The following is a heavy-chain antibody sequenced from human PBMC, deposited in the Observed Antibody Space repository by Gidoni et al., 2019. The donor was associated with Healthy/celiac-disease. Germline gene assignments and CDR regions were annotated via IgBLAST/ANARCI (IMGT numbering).Heavy chain of an antibody. V-gene: IGHV1-3*05. Sequence: QVQLVQSGAEEKKPGASVKVSCQASGYTFTSYAMHWVRQAPGQRLDWMGWINAGNGNTKYSQKFQGRVTITRDTSASTAYMELSSLRSEDTAVYYCASAPRVGAAANWFDPWGQGTLVTVSS. CDR2: INAGNGNT. CDR1: GYTFTSYA. CDR3: ASAPRVGAAANWFDP. J-gene: IGHJ5*02. D-gene: IGHD1-26*01.